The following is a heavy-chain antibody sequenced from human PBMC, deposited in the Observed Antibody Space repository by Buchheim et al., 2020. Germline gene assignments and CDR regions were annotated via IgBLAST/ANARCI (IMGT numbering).Heavy chain of an antibody. CDR2: ITGSGHDT. V-gene: IGHV3-23*01. CDR1: GFTFSSYA. CDR3: ARDGGSEGYYFDY. Sequence: EVQLLESGGGLVQPGGSLRLSCAASGFTFSSYAMTWVRQAPGKGLEWVSTITGSGHDTYYADSVKGRFILSRDNSKNTLYLQMNSLRAEDTAVYYCARDGGSEGYYFDYWGQGTL. J-gene: IGHJ4*02. D-gene: IGHD2-15*01.